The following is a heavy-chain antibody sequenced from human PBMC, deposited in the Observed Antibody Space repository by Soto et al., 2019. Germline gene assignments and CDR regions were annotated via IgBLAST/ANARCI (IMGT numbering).Heavy chain of an antibody. CDR2: IFHSGST. Sequence: QVQLQESGPGLMKPSQTLSLTCTVSGGSINSGDYYWTWVRQPPGKGLEWIGNIFHSGSTYYTPSIQSRVTISLDTSKNHFSLKLSSVTPADTAVYYCARDRYYGSGTYYNFYSGMDVWGQGTTVTVSS. J-gene: IGHJ6*02. CDR3: ARDRYYGSGTYYNFYSGMDV. D-gene: IGHD3-10*01. CDR1: GGSINSGDYY. V-gene: IGHV4-30-4*01.